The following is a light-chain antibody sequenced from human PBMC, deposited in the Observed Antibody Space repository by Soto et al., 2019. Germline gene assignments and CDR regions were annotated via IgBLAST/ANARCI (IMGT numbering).Light chain of an antibody. CDR2: AAS. J-gene: IGKJ4*01. Sequence: DIQMTQSPSSLSASVGDSVTITCRASQTINKYLNWYQQKPGRAPKLLINAASNLATGVQPRFSGSGSGTDFTLTIRSLQPEDFAVYFCKQSFNTPLTVGGGTKVDIK. CDR1: QTINKY. V-gene: IGKV1-39*01. CDR3: KQSFNTPLT.